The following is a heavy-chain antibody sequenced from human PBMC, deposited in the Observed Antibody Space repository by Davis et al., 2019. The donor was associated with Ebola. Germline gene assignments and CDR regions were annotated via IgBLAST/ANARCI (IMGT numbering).Heavy chain of an antibody. CDR2: INHSGST. CDR1: GGSFSGYY. J-gene: IGHJ3*02. Sequence: PSETLSPTCAVYGGSFSGYYWSWIRQPPGKGLEWIGEINHSGSTNYNPSLKSRVTISVDTSKNQFSLKLTSVTATDTAVYYCARGGVVVVPAAKGFGAFDIWGQGTMVTVSS. CDR3: ARGGVVVVPAAKGFGAFDI. D-gene: IGHD2-2*01. V-gene: IGHV4-34*01.